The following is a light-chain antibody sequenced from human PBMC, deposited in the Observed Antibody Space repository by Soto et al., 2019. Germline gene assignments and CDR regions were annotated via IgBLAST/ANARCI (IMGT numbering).Light chain of an antibody. CDR3: QQYSGSPLT. CDR1: QSVISSS. CDR2: AAS. Sequence: EIVLTQSPGTLSLSPGERATLSCRASQSVISSSVAWYQQRPGQAPRLLIYAASGRATGIPDRFSGSGSGTDFTLTISRLEPEDFAVYYCQQYSGSPLTFGGGTKVDIK. V-gene: IGKV3-20*01. J-gene: IGKJ4*01.